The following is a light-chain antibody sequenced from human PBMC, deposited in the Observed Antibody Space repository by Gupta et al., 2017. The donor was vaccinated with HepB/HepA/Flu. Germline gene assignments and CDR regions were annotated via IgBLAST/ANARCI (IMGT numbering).Light chain of an antibody. Sequence: EIVMTQSPATLSVSPGERATLSCRASQNIRNNLAWYQQKPGQAPRLLISGASTRATGISARFSGSGSGTEFTLTISSLQSEDFAVYYCQQYENWPPLTFGGGTKVEIK. CDR3: QQYENWPPLT. J-gene: IGKJ4*01. CDR1: QNIRNN. CDR2: GAS. V-gene: IGKV3-15*01.